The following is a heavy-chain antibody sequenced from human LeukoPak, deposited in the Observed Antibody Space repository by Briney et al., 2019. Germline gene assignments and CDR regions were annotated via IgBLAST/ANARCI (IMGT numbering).Heavy chain of an antibody. V-gene: IGHV3-48*02. D-gene: IGHD3-10*01. Sequence: GGSLRLPCAASGFAFSSSNMNWVRQAPGKGLEWLSYISSSSSPIYYADSVKGRFTISRDNADNSLYLQMNSLRDEDTAVYYCVRMVYGSGTYTIDSWGQGTLVTVSS. CDR1: GFAFSSSN. CDR3: VRMVYGSGTYTIDS. J-gene: IGHJ4*02. CDR2: ISSSSSPI.